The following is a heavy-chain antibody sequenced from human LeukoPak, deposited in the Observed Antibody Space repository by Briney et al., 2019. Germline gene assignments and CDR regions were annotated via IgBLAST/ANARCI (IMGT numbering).Heavy chain of an antibody. V-gene: IGHV3-11*01. D-gene: IGHD3-9*01. CDR1: GFTFSDYY. J-gene: IGHJ6*03. Sequence: GGSLRLSCAASGFTFSDYYMSWIRQAPGKGLEWVSYISSSGSTIYYADSVKGRFTISRDNAKNSLYLQMNSLRAEDTAVYYCARDPLTLYDYYMDVWGKGTTVTVSS. CDR2: ISSSGSTI. CDR3: ARDPLTLYDYYMDV.